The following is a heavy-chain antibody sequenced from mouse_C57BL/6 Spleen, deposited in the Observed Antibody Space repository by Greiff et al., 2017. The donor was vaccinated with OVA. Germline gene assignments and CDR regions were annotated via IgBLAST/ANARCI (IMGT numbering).Heavy chain of an antibody. V-gene: IGHV5-17*01. CDR1: GFTFSDSG. J-gene: IGHJ2*01. CDR3: ARETGTGCDY. CDR2: ISSGSSTI. D-gene: IGHD4-1*01. Sequence: EVKLVESGGGLVKPGGSLKLSCAASGFTFSDSGMHWVRQAPEKGLEWVAYISSGSSTIYYADTVKGRFTISRDNAKNTLFLQMTSLRSEDTAMYYCARETGTGCDYWGQGTTRTVSS.